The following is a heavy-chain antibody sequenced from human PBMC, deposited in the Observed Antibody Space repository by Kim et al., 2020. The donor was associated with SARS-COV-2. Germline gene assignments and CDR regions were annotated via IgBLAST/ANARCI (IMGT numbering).Heavy chain of an antibody. V-gene: IGHV3-23*01. Sequence: ADSVKGRFTVSRDNSKNTLHLQMSSLRAEDTAIYYCSRDVMRRDDYWGQGTLVTVSS. CDR3: SRDVMRRDDY. J-gene: IGHJ4*02. D-gene: IGHD2-21*01.